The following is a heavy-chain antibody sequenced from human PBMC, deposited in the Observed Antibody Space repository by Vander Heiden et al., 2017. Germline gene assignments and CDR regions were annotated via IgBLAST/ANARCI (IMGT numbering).Heavy chain of an antibody. D-gene: IGHD3-16*01. J-gene: IGHJ4*02. CDR2: ISSDGRNT. V-gene: IGHV3-74*03. CDR1: GFTFSSSR. CDR3: ARGYLDYTDH. Sequence: VQLVESGGCLIHPGCSLRLSCAASGFTFSSSRIRWVRLAPGKGLVWVSRISSDGRNTKNADSVKGRFTISRDNARNTVYLQMNSLRGEDTALYYCARGYLDYTDHWGQGTLVTVSS.